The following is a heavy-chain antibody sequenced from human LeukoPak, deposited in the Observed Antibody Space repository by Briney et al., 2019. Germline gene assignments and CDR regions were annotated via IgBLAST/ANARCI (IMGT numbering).Heavy chain of an antibody. V-gene: IGHV1-18*01. CDR2: ISAYNGNT. J-gene: IGHJ4*02. CDR3: ARVGRGFGVVILAWYFDY. CDR1: GYTFTSYG. Sequence: ASVKVSCKASGYTFTSYGISWVRQAPGQGLEWMGWISAYNGNTNYAQKLQGRVTMTTDTSTSTAYMELRSLRSDDTAVYYCARVGRGFGVVILAWYFDYWGQGTLVTVSS. D-gene: IGHD3-3*01.